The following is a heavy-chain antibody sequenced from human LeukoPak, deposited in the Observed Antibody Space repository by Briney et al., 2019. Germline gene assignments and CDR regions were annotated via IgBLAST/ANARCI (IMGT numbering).Heavy chain of an antibody. CDR3: ARGGKWELRPADYFDY. J-gene: IGHJ4*02. CDR1: GFTFSSYA. D-gene: IGHD1-26*01. V-gene: IGHV3-30-3*01. Sequence: PGGSLRLSCAASGFTFSSYAMHWVRQAPGKGLEWVAVISYDGSNKYYADSVKGRFTISRDNSKNTLYLQMNSLRAEDTAVYYCARGGKWELRPADYFDYWGQGTLVTVSS. CDR2: ISYDGSNK.